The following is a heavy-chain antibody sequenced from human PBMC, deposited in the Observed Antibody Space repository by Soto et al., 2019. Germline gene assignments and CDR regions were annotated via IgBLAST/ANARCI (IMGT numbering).Heavy chain of an antibody. V-gene: IGHV3-30-3*01. D-gene: IGHD5-18*01. CDR1: GFTFSSYA. J-gene: IGHJ4*02. Sequence: QVQLAESGGGVVQPGRSLRLSCAASGFTFSSYAMHWVRQAPGKGLEWVAVISYDGSNKYYADSVKGRFTISRDNSKNTLYLQMNSLRAEDTAVYYCARAVDTAMWYYFDYWGQGTLVTVSS. CDR2: ISYDGSNK. CDR3: ARAVDTAMWYYFDY.